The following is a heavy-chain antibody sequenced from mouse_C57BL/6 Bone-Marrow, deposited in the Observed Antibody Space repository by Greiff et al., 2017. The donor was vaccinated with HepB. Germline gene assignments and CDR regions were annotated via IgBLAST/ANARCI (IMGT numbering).Heavy chain of an antibody. CDR1: GYTFTSYW. Sequence: QVQLKQPGTELVKPGASVKLSCKASGYTFTSYWMHWVKQRPGQGLEWIGNINPSNGGTNYNEKFKSKATLTVDKSSSTAYLQLSSLTSEDSAVYYCARGGLRRYYAMAYWGQGTSVPVSS. V-gene: IGHV1-53*01. CDR2: INPSNGGT. D-gene: IGHD2-4*01. CDR3: ARGGLRRYYAMAY. J-gene: IGHJ4*01.